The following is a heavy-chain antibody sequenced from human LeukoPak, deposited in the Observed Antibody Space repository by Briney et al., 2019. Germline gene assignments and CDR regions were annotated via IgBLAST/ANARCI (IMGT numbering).Heavy chain of an antibody. D-gene: IGHD4-17*01. J-gene: IGHJ4*02. V-gene: IGHV4-39*02. Sequence: SETLSLTCTVSGGSISSSSYYWGWIRQPPGKGLEWIGSIYHSGSTYYHPSLKSRVTISVDTAKNQFSLKLGSVTAADTAVYYCARERYGDYAYYFDYWGQGTLVTVSS. CDR3: ARERYGDYAYYFDY. CDR2: IYHSGST. CDR1: GGSISSSSYY.